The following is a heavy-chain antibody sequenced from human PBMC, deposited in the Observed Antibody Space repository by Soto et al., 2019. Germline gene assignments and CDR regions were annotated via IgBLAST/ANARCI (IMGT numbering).Heavy chain of an antibody. CDR2: INPSGGST. CDR3: ARNLGYCSGGSCYGPYYYYGMDV. D-gene: IGHD2-15*01. CDR1: GYTFTSYY. Sequence: QVQLVQSGAEVKKPGASVKVSCKASGYTFTSYYMHWVRQAPGQGLAWMGIINPSGGSTSYAQKFQGRVTMTRDTSTSTVYMELSSLRSEDTAVYYCARNLGYCSGGSCYGPYYYYGMDVWGQGTTVTVSS. V-gene: IGHV1-46*01. J-gene: IGHJ6*02.